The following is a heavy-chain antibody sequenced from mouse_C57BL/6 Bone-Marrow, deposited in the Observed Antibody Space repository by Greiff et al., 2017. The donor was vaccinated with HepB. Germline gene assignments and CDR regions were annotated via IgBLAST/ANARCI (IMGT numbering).Heavy chain of an antibody. D-gene: IGHD2-1*01. V-gene: IGHV1-50*01. CDR1: GYTFTSYW. J-gene: IGHJ2*01. CDR2: IDPSDSYT. CDR3: ARLRGNYDFDY. Sequence: QVQLQQPGAELVKPGASVKLSCKASGYTFTSYWMQGVKQRPGQGLEWIGEIDPSDSYTNYNQKFKGKATLTVDTSSSTAYMQLSSLTSEDSAVYYCARLRGNYDFDYWGQGTTLTVSS.